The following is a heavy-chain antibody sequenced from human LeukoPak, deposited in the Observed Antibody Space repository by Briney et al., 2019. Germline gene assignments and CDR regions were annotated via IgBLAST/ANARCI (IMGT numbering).Heavy chain of an antibody. J-gene: IGHJ5*02. CDR3: ARGSPGGWNNWFDP. CDR1: GGSFSGYY. CDR2: INHSGST. D-gene: IGHD6-19*01. Sequence: PSETLSLTCAVYGGSFSGYYWSWIRQPPGKGLEWIGEINHSGSTNYNPSLKSRVTISVDTSKNQFSLKLSSVTAADTAVYYCARGSPGGWNNWFDPWGQGTLVTVSS. V-gene: IGHV4-34*01.